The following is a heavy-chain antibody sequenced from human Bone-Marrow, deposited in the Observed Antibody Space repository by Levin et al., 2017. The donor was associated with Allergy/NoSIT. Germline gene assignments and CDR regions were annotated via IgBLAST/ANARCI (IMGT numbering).Heavy chain of an antibody. D-gene: IGHD3-10*01. CDR1: GGTFSSYA. J-gene: IGHJ6*02. V-gene: IGHV1-69*06. Sequence: ASVKVSCKASGGTFSSYAISWVRQAPGQGLEWMGGIIPIFGTANYAQKFQGRVTITADKSTSTAYMELSSLRSEDTAVYYCAITHYGSGSYYRRYYYYGMDVWGQGTTVTVSS. CDR2: IIPIFGTA. CDR3: AITHYGSGSYYRRYYYYGMDV.